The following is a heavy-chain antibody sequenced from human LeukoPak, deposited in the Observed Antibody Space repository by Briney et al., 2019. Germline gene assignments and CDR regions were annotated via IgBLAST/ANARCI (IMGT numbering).Heavy chain of an antibody. CDR3: ARSGPRYQRLYVYYYYGMDV. CDR1: GGSFSGYY. CDR2: INHSGST. D-gene: IGHD2-2*02. Sequence: PSETLSLTCAVYGGSFSGYYWSWVRQPPGKGLEWIGEINHSGSTNYNPSLKSRVTISVDTSKNQFSLKLSSVTAADTAVYYCARSGPRYQRLYVYYYYGMDVWGQGTTVTVSS. J-gene: IGHJ6*02. V-gene: IGHV4-34*01.